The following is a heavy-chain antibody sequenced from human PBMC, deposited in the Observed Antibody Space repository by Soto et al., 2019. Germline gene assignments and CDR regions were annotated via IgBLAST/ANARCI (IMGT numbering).Heavy chain of an antibody. CDR2: TYITGDT. V-gene: IGHV4-4*07. CDR1: GDSINRYY. Sequence: KPSETLSLTCRVSGDSINRYYWSWIRQSAGKGLEWIGRTYITGDTNFNPSLKSRVTMSLDMSRHQLSLHLSSVTAADTAVYYCAREYTETVDGPTPFYFDYWGQGTPVTVSS. D-gene: IGHD6-19*01. CDR3: AREYTETVDGPTPFYFDY. J-gene: IGHJ4*02.